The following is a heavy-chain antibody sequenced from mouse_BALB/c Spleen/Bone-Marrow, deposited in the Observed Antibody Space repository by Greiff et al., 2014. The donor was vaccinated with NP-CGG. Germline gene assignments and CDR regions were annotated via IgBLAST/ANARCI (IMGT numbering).Heavy chain of an antibody. Sequence: EVQLVESGPELEKPGASVKISCKASGYSFTGYNMNWVKQSDGRSFEWIGNIDPYYGGTSYNQKFRGKATLTVDKSSSTAYMQLTSLTSEDSAVYYCARNHFGSNSLGYWGQGTLVTVSA. CDR2: IDPYYGGT. J-gene: IGHJ3*01. V-gene: IGHV1S135*01. CDR3: ARNHFGSNSLGY. D-gene: IGHD1-1*01. CDR1: GYSFTGYN.